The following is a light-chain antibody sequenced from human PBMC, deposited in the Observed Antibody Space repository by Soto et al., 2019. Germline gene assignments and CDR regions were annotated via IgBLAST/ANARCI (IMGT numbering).Light chain of an antibody. Sequence: DIQMTQSPSSLSASIGDRVTITCRASQSISGYLNWYQQELGRAPKLLIYTASTLQSGVPSRFSGSGFGTDFTLTINNLQPEDFATYFCQQSYRTPLTFGRGTKVEIK. V-gene: IGKV1-39*01. CDR3: QQSYRTPLT. CDR2: TAS. CDR1: QSISGY. J-gene: IGKJ4*02.